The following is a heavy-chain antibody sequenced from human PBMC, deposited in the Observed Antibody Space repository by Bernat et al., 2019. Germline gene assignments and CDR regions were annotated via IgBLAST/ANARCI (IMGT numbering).Heavy chain of an antibody. CDR3: AIDREGDIQAGTLDY. CDR2: LSGYAAST. V-gene: IGHV3-23*01. J-gene: IGHJ4*02. CDR1: GFTFSIYA. D-gene: IGHD5-12*01. Sequence: LLESGGGLVQPGGSLRLSCAASGFTFSIYAMSWVRQAPGKGLEWVATLSGYAASTYYADSVKGRFTISRDNSKNTLYLQMNSLRAEDTAVYYCAIDREGDIQAGTLDYWGQGTLVTVSS.